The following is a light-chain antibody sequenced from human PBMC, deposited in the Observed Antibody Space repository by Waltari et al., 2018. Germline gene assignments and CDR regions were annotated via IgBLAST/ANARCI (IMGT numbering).Light chain of an antibody. Sequence: QSLLPQPPSVSGAPGQRVTVPCIGTDSNIGISYEVPLYQQLPGSAPQLLIYCDHNRPSGVPDRFSGSRSGTVASLTIPDLQAEDEADYFCQSFDNTLNASGVFGGGTKVTVL. V-gene: IGLV1-40*01. CDR2: CDH. J-gene: IGLJ3*02. CDR1: DSNIGISYE. CDR3: QSFDNTLNASGV.